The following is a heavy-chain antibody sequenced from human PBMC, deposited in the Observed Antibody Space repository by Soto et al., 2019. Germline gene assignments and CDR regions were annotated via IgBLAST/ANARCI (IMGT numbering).Heavy chain of an antibody. Sequence: QVHLVQSGAEVKKPGASVKVSCKASGYTFTSYGITWVRQAPGQGREWMGWISAHNVNTDYAQKLQGSVIVTRDTSSSTDYMELRRLRSGDTAVYYGTRGRYGDYWGKGALVTVSS. CDR1: GYTFTSYG. V-gene: IGHV1-18*01. CDR2: ISAHNVNT. J-gene: IGHJ4*02. CDR3: TRGRYGDY. D-gene: IGHD1-1*01.